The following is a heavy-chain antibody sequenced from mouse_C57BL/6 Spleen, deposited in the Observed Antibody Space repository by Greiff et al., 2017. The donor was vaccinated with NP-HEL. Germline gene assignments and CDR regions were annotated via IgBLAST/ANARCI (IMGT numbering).Heavy chain of an antibody. CDR1: GYAFTNYL. V-gene: IGHV1-54*01. J-gene: IGHJ2*01. CDR3: ARSSPPHDPSDY. D-gene: IGHD2-3*01. CDR2: INPGSGGT. Sequence: QVQLQQSGAELVRPGTSVKVSCKASGYAFTNYLIEWVKQRPGQGLEWIGVINPGSGGTNYNEKFKGKATLTADKSSSTAYMQLSSLTSEDSAVYFCARSSPPHDPSDYWGQGTTLTVSS.